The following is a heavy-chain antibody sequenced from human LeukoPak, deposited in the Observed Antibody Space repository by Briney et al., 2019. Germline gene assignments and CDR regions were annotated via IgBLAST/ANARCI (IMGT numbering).Heavy chain of an antibody. CDR3: ARMGIAVAGVFDY. J-gene: IGHJ4*02. D-gene: IGHD6-19*01. V-gene: IGHV3-30*04. Sequence: GRSLRLSCVAAGFTFSSYAMHWVRQAPGKGLEWVAVISYDGSNKYYADSVKGRFTISRDNSKNTLYLQMNSLRAEDTAVYYCARMGIAVAGVFDYWGQGTLVTVSS. CDR1: GFTFSSYA. CDR2: ISYDGSNK.